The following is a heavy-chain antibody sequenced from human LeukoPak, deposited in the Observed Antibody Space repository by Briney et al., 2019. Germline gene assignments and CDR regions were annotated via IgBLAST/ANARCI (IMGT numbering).Heavy chain of an antibody. CDR2: INHSGST. J-gene: IGHJ6*02. Sequence: SETLSLTCAVYGGSFSGYYWSWIRQPPGEGLEWIGEINHSGSTNYNPSLKSRVTISVDTSKNQFSLKLSSVTAADTAVYYCARELLPYGMDVWGQGTTVTVSS. V-gene: IGHV4-34*01. D-gene: IGHD1-26*01. CDR1: GGSFSGYY. CDR3: ARELLPYGMDV.